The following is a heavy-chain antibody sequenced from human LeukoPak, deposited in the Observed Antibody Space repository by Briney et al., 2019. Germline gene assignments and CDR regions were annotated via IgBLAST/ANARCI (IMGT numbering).Heavy chain of an antibody. CDR2: IYYSGST. J-gene: IGHJ4*02. V-gene: IGHV4-61*08. Sequence: PSETLSLTCAVSGGSISSGGYSWSWIRQPPGKGLEWIGYIYYSGSTNYNPSLKSRVTISVDTSKNQFSLNLSSVTAADTAVYYCASGYSYGYVRIWGQGTLVTVSS. CDR1: GGSISSGGYS. D-gene: IGHD5-18*01. CDR3: ASGYSYGYVRI.